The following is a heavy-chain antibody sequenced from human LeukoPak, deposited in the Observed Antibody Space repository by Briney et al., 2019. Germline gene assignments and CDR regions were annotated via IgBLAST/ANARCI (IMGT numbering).Heavy chain of an antibody. CDR2: VYYSGGT. CDR1: GGSISSGAYS. D-gene: IGHD5-12*01. V-gene: IGHV4-30-4*07. Sequence: SQTLSLTCAVSGGSISSGAYSWSWIRQPPRKGLEWIGYVYYSGGTYYNPSLKSRVTISVDTSKNQFSLKLSSVTAAGTAVYYCASHSGGYAYWGQGTLVTVSS. J-gene: IGHJ4*02. CDR3: ASHSGGYAY.